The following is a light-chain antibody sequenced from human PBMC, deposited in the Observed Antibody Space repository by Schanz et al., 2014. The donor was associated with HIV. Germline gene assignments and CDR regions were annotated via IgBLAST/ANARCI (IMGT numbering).Light chain of an antibody. CDR2: GNY. CDR1: SSNIGAHYD. J-gene: IGLJ3*02. V-gene: IGLV1-40*01. Sequence: QSVLTQPPSVSGAPGQRVTISCTGSSSNIGAHYDVHWYQQLPGTAPKLLIYGNYNRPSGVPDRFSGSKSGTSASLAISGLRSDDEADYYCAAWDDGLSGRVFGGGTKLTVL. CDR3: AAWDDGLSGRV.